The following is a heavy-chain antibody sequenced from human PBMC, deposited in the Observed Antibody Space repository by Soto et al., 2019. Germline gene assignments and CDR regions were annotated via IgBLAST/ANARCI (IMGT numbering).Heavy chain of an antibody. CDR1: GGSFSGYY. V-gene: IGHV4-34*01. Sequence: SETLSLTCAVYGGSFSGYYWSWIRQPPGKGLEWIGEINHSGSTNYNPSLKSRVTISVDTSKNQFSLKLSSGTAADTAVYYCVCRVVAATSGYYFDYWGQGTLVTVSS. CDR3: VCRVVAATSGYYFDY. D-gene: IGHD2-15*01. CDR2: INHSGST. J-gene: IGHJ4*02.